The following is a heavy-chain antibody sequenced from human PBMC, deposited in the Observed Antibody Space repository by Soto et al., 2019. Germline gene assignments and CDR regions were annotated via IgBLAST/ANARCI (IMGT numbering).Heavy chain of an antibody. V-gene: IGHV1-69*02. CDR1: GGTFSSYT. Sequence: ASVKVSCKASGGTFSSYTISWVRQAPGQGLEWMGRIIPILGIANYAQKFQGRVTITADKSTSTAYMELSSLRSEDTAVYYCASDQLETKEYYFDYWGQGTLVTVSS. D-gene: IGHD1-1*01. CDR3: ASDQLETKEYYFDY. J-gene: IGHJ4*02. CDR2: IIPILGIA.